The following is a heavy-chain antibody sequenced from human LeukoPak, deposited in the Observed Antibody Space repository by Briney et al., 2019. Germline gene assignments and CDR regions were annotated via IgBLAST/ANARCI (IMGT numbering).Heavy chain of an antibody. Sequence: GGSLRLSCAASGFTFSSYSMNWVRQAPGKGLEWVSSISSSSSYIYYADSVKGRFTISRDNSKNTLYLQMNSLRAEDTAVYYCAKARRVYYDFRSGYFDYWGQGTLVTVSS. CDR3: AKARRVYYDFRSGYFDY. J-gene: IGHJ4*02. D-gene: IGHD3-3*01. CDR2: ISSSSSYI. CDR1: GFTFSSYS. V-gene: IGHV3-21*04.